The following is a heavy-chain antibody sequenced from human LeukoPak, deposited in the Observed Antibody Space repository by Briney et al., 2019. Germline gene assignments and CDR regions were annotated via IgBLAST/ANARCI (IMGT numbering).Heavy chain of an antibody. CDR2: ISAYNGNT. CDR3: ARDMGELLWFGGGDAFDI. V-gene: IGHV1-18*01. Sequence: ASVKVSCKASGYTFTSYGISWVRQAPGQGLEWMGWISAYNGNTNYAQKLQGRVTMTADTSTSTAYMELRRLRSDDTAVYYCARDMGELLWFGGGDAFDIWGQGTMVTVSS. D-gene: IGHD3-10*01. CDR1: GYTFTSYG. J-gene: IGHJ3*02.